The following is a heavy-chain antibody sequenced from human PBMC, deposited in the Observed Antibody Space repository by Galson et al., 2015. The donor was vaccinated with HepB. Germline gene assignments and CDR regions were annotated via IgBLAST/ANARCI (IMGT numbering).Heavy chain of an antibody. D-gene: IGHD2-8*01. V-gene: IGHV3-33*01. Sequence: SLRLSCAASGFTFSSYGMHWVRQAPGKGLEWVAVIWYDGSNKYYADSVKGRFTISRDNSKNTLYLQMNSLRAEDTAVYYCARDLLLIHRGMDVWGQGTTVTVS. CDR3: ARDLLLIHRGMDV. J-gene: IGHJ6*02. CDR2: IWYDGSNK. CDR1: GFTFSSYG.